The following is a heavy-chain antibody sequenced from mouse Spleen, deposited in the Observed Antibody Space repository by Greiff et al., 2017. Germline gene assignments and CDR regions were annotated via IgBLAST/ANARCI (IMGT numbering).Heavy chain of an antibody. J-gene: IGHJ3*01. V-gene: IGHV5-9*04. Sequence: EVRLVESGVGLVKPGGSLKLSCAASGFTFSSYAMSWVRQTPEKRLEWVATISSGGGNTYYPDSVKGRFTISRDNAKNTLYLQMSSLKSEDTAMYYCGRRGGGTAWFAYWGQGTLVTVSA. CDR3: GRRGGGTAWFAY. CDR1: GFTFSSYA. CDR2: ISSGGGNT. D-gene: IGHD3-3*01.